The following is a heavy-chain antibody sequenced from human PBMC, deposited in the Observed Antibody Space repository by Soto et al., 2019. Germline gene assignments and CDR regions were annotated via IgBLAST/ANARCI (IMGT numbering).Heavy chain of an antibody. V-gene: IGHV3-30-3*01. CDR2: ISYDGTKK. D-gene: IGHD2-15*01. Sequence: QVQLVESGGGVVQPRRSLRLSCAASGFTFSSYAMHWVRQAPGKGLEWVAVISYDGTKKYYADSVKGRFTISRDNSKNTLYLQMNSLRAEDTAVYYCARERWRAFDIWGQGTMVTVSS. CDR3: ARERWRAFDI. J-gene: IGHJ3*02. CDR1: GFTFSSYA.